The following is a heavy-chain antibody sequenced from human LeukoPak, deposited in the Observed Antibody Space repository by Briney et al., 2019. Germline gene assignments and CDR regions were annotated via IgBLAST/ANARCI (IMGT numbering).Heavy chain of an antibody. CDR3: ARDLGGKFDP. D-gene: IGHD3-16*01. Sequence: ASVKVSCKASVYTFTSYGISGVRPAPGQGVEWMGWISAYKGNTNYAQKPQGRVTMTTDTSTSTAYMELRSLRSDDTAVYYCARDLGGKFDPWGQGTLVTVSS. J-gene: IGHJ5*02. CDR1: VYTFTSYG. V-gene: IGHV1-18*01. CDR2: ISAYKGNT.